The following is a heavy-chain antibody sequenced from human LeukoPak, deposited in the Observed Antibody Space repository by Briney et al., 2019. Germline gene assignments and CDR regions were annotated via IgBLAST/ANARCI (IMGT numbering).Heavy chain of an antibody. V-gene: IGHV1-69*05. Sequence: ASVKVSCKASGGTFSSYAISWVRQAPGQGLEWMGGIIPIFGTANYAQKFQGRVTITTDESTSTAYMGLRSLRSDDTAVYYCARVHYDSSGYCDYWGQGTLVTVSS. J-gene: IGHJ4*02. CDR2: IIPIFGTA. CDR3: ARVHYDSSGYCDY. CDR1: GGTFSSYA. D-gene: IGHD3-22*01.